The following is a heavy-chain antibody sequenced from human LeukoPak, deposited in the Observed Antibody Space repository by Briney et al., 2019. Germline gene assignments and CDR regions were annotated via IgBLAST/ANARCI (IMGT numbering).Heavy chain of an antibody. CDR3: ARRDYDILTGYSFDY. CDR1: GGSFSGYY. D-gene: IGHD3-9*01. CDR2: INHSGST. V-gene: IGHV4-34*01. Sequence: SETLSLTCAVYGGSFSGYYWSWIRQSPGKGLEWIGEINHSGSTNYNPSLKSRVTISVDTSKNQFSLKLSSVTAADTAVYYCARRDYDILTGYSFDYWGQGTLVTVSS. J-gene: IGHJ4*02.